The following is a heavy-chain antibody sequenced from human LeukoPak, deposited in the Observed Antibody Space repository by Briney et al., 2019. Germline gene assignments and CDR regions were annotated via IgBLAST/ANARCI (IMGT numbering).Heavy chain of an antibody. D-gene: IGHD3-9*01. Sequence: GASVTVSCKASGYTFTSYYMHWVRQAPGQGLEWMGIINPSGGSTSYAQKFQGRVTMTRDTSISTAYMELSRLRSDDTAVYYCARDLVLSYYDILTGQLDYWGQGTLVTVSS. CDR3: ARDLVLSYYDILTGQLDY. CDR1: GYTFTSYY. J-gene: IGHJ4*02. V-gene: IGHV1-46*01. CDR2: INPSGGST.